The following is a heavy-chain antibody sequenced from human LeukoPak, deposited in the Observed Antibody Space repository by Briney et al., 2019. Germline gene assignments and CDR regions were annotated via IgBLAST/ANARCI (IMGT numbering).Heavy chain of an antibody. Sequence: PSETLSLTCTVSGGSISSYYWSWIRQPPGKGLEWIGYIYYSGSTNYNPSLKSRVTISVDTSKNQFSLKLSSVTAADTAVYYCARRGPPRDNWFDPWGQGTLVTVSS. CDR3: ARRGPPRDNWFDP. J-gene: IGHJ5*02. D-gene: IGHD5-12*01. V-gene: IGHV4-59*01. CDR1: GGSISSYY. CDR2: IYYSGST.